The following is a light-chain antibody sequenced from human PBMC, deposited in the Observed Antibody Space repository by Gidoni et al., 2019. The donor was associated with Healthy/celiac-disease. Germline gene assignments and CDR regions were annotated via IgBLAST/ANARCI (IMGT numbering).Light chain of an antibody. CDR2: SNN. CDR1: RSNIGSNT. CDR3: AAWDDSLNGWV. J-gene: IGLJ3*02. V-gene: IGLV1-44*01. Sequence: QSVLTQPPSASGTPGQRVTISCSGSRSNIGSNTVNWYQQLPGTAPKLLIYSNNQRPSGVPDRVSGSKSGTSASLAIRGLQSEDEADYYWAAWDDSLNGWVFGGGTKLTVL.